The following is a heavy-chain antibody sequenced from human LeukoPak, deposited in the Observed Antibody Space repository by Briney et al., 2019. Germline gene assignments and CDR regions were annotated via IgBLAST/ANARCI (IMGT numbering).Heavy chain of an antibody. V-gene: IGHV1-46*01. CDR2: INPSGGST. Sequence: ASVKVSCKASGYTFTSYYIHWVRQAPGQGLEWMGLINPSGGSTNYAQKFQGRVTMTRDTSTTTVTMELSSLRSEDTAVYYCARTVYDILSGFDYWGQGTLVTVSS. J-gene: IGHJ4*02. CDR1: GYTFTSYY. CDR3: ARTVYDILSGFDY. D-gene: IGHD3-9*01.